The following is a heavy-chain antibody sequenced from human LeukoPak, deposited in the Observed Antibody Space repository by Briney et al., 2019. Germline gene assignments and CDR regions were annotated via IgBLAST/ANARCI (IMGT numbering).Heavy chain of an antibody. D-gene: IGHD2-15*01. CDR2: IYSSVST. CDR1: GDSINDHY. J-gene: IGHJ6*03. V-gene: IGHV4-4*09. Sequence: PSETLSFTCTVSGDSINDHYWSWVRQPPGEGLEWVGYIYSSVSTNYNPSLKSRVTISIDTSKSQFSLKLTSVTAAATGVYYCARQGCSGNTCYRVDQLYYMDVWGKGTTVTVSS. CDR3: ARQGCSGNTCYRVDQLYYMDV.